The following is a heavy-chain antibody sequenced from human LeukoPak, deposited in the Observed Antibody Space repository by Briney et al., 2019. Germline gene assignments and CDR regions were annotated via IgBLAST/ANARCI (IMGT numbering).Heavy chain of an antibody. CDR3: AGRSRSPNRRRATFDY. V-gene: IGHV4-59*01. Sequence: SETLSLTCTVSGGSIVSFLWSWIRQPPGKSLEWIGYISYSGGTNFNPSLESRVTMSIDTPNNQFSLRLSSVTAADTAVYYCAGRSRSPNRRRATFDYWGQGTLATVSS. J-gene: IGHJ4*02. D-gene: IGHD3-10*01. CDR2: ISYSGGT. CDR1: GGSIVSFL.